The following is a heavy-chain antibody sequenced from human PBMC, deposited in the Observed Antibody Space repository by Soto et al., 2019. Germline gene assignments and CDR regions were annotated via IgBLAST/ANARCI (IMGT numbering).Heavy chain of an antibody. CDR3: AREVSGYSYGVGALDI. CDR1: GFPVSINY. Sequence: GGSLRLSCAASGFPVSINYMTLVRQSPGKGLEWVSIIYIDGSTYYADSVKGRFSISRDNSKNTLYLQMNSLRADDTAVYYCAREVSGYSYGVGALDIWGQGTWVTVSS. CDR2: IYIDGST. J-gene: IGHJ3*02. V-gene: IGHV3-53*01. D-gene: IGHD5-18*01.